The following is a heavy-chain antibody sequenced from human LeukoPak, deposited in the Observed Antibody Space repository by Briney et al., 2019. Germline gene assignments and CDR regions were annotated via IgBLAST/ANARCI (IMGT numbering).Heavy chain of an antibody. CDR1: GASIRTYY. Sequence: SETLSLTCTVSGASIRTYYWSWIRQPPGKGLEWIGYTHYSGSTNYNPSLRSRVTISVDTSKNQLSLKLSSVTAADTAVYCCARQHLIDDGSSYYYDAFDIWGQGTMVTVSS. CDR2: THYSGST. V-gene: IGHV4-59*08. J-gene: IGHJ3*02. CDR3: ARQHLIDDGSSYYYDAFDI. D-gene: IGHD6-13*01.